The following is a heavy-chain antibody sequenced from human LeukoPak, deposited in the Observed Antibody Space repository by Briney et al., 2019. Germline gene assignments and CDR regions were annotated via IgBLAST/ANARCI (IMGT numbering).Heavy chain of an antibody. D-gene: IGHD2-2*01. Sequence: SVKVSCKASGGTFSSYAISWVRQAPGQGLEWMGGIIPIFGTANYAQKFQGRVTITADVSTSTAYMELSSLRSEDTAVYYCARARDIVVVPAAPKTYYYYMDVWGKGTTVTVSS. J-gene: IGHJ6*03. V-gene: IGHV1-69*01. CDR1: GGTFSSYA. CDR3: ARARDIVVVPAAPKTYYYYMDV. CDR2: IIPIFGTA.